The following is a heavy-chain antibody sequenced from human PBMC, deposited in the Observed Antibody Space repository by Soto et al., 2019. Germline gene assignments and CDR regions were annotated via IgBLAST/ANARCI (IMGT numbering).Heavy chain of an antibody. CDR3: ARPSRGAHGMDV. CDR2: IYPGDSDT. CDR1: GYTFTSCW. J-gene: IGHJ6*02. Sequence: GESLKISCKASGYTFTSCWIGWVRQTPGKGLEWMGIIYPGDSDTKYSPSFQGQVTISVDKSTSTAYLQWSSLKASDSAMYYCARPSRGAHGMDVWGQGTTVTVSS. V-gene: IGHV5-51*01.